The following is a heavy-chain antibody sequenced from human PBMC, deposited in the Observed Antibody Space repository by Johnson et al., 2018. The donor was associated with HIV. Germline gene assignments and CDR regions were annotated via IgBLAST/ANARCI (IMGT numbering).Heavy chain of an antibody. D-gene: IGHD3-16*01. V-gene: IGHV3-20*04. CDR2: INWNGDST. J-gene: IGHJ3*02. CDR1: GFTFDDYG. CDR3: ARPLGPPLWHDAFDI. Sequence: VLLVESGGGVVRPGESLRLSCAASGFTFDDYGMSWVRQVPGKGLEWVSGINWNGDSTGYAASVKGRFTISRDNSKNTLYLQMNSLRAEDTAVYYCARPLGPPLWHDAFDIWGQGTMVTVSS.